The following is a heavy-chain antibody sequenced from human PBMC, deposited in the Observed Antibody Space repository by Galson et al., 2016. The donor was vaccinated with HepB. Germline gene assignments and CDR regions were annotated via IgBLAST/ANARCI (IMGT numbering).Heavy chain of an antibody. CDR2: MNPNSGTT. J-gene: IGHJ6*02. V-gene: IGHV1-8*01. CDR1: GFTFTSYD. D-gene: IGHD2-2*01. CDR3: ASLFWDIVRVPPARQYYYGMDV. Sequence: SVKVSCKASGFTFTSYDITWVRQATGQGLEWVGWMNPNSGTTGYAQKFQGRVTMTRDTSITTAYMELSSLTSEDTAVYYCASLFWDIVRVPPARQYYYGMDVWGQGTTVTVSS.